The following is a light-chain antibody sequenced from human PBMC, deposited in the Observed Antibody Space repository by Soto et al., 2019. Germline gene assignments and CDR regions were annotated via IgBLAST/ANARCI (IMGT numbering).Light chain of an antibody. CDR3: QQRSNWPSLT. CDR2: DAS. CDR1: QSVSSY. Sequence: EILLTQPPTPLSFFPGGKATPPPRGSQSVSSYLAWYQQNPGQAPRLLIYDASNRATGIPARFSGSGSGTDFTLTISSLEPEDFAVYYCQQRSNWPSLTFGGGTKVDIK. J-gene: IGKJ4*01. V-gene: IGKV3-11*01.